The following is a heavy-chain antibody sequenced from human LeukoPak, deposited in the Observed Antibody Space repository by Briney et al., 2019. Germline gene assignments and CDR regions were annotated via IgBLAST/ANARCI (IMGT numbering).Heavy chain of an antibody. CDR1: GFTFSSYG. CDR2: ISYDGSNK. J-gene: IGHJ5*02. V-gene: IGHV3-30*03. D-gene: IGHD3-10*01. Sequence: GGSLRLSCAASGFTFSSYGMHWVRQAPGKGLEWVAVISYDGSNKYYADSVKGRFTISRDNSKNTLYLQMNSLRAEDTAVYYCARDELLWFGELLGGPNWFDPWGQGTLVTVSS. CDR3: ARDELLWFGELLGGPNWFDP.